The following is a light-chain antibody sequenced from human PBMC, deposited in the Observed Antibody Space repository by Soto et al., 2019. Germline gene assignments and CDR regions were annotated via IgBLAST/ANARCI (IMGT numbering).Light chain of an antibody. J-gene: IGKJ1*01. V-gene: IGKV3-20*01. CDR2: GAS. CDR1: QSVSSSY. CDR3: QQYGSSPRT. Sequence: EIVLTQSPGTLSLSPGERATLSCRASQSVSSSYLAWYQQKPGQAPRLLIYGASSRPTGIPDGFSGSGSGTDFTLTISRLEPEDFAVYYCQQYGSSPRTFGQGTRWIS.